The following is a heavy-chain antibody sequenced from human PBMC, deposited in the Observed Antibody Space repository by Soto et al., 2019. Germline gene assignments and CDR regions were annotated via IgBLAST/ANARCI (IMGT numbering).Heavy chain of an antibody. CDR3: ANSFSWFGELSDYYGMDV. J-gene: IGHJ6*02. V-gene: IGHV3-30*18. CDR1: GSTFSSYG. CDR2: VSYDGSNK. D-gene: IGHD3-10*01. Sequence: GGSLRLSCAASGSTFSSYGMHWVRQAPGKGLEWVAVVSYDGSNKYYADSVKGRFTISRDNSKNTLYLQMNSLRAKDTAVYYCANSFSWFGELSDYYGMDVWGQGTTVTVSS.